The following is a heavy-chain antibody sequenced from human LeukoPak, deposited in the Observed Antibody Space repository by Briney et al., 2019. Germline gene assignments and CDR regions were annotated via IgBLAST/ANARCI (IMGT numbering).Heavy chain of an antibody. V-gene: IGHV3-7*01. D-gene: IGHD1-26*01. CDR2: IKQDESEK. CDR1: GFTFSNYW. CDR3: ARDKIVGASKFDY. J-gene: IGHJ4*02. Sequence: GGSLRLSCAVSGFTFSNYWMSWVRQAPGKGLEWVAHIKQDESEKYYVDSVKGRFTISRDNAKNSLYLQMNSLRAEDTAIYYCARDKIVGASKFDYWGQGTLVPVSS.